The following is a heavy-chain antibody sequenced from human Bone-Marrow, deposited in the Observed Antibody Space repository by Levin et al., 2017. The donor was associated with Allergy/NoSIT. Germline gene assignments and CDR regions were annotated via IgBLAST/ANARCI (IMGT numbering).Heavy chain of an antibody. D-gene: IGHD6-19*01. V-gene: IGHV3-15*01. CDR1: GFTFTNAW. Sequence: GGSLRLSCAASGFTFTNAWMSWVRQAPGKGLEWVGRIKSKTDGGSTDYAAPVKGRFTISRDDSKKTLYLQMNTLKIEDTAVYYCFVYNSVVWGQGTLVTVSS. CDR2: IKSKTDGGST. CDR3: FVYNSVV. J-gene: IGHJ4*02.